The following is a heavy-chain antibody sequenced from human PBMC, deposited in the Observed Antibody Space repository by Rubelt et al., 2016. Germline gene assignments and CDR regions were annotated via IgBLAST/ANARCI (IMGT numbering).Heavy chain of an antibody. D-gene: IGHD1-26*01. CDR2: IYPGDSDT. CDR1: GYSFTTYW. Sequence: EVQLVQSGAEVKKPGESLKISCKGSGYSFTTYWIGWVRQMPGKGLECMGIIYPGDSDTRYSPSCQGPGTISADKSISTAYLQWSSLKASETAMYYCARLRGSPQGAAFDIWGQGTMVTVSS. V-gene: IGHV5-51*01. CDR3: ARLRGSPQGAAFDI. J-gene: IGHJ3*02.